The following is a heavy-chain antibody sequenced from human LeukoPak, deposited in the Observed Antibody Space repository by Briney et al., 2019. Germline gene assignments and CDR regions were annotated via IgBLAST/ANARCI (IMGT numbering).Heavy chain of an antibody. CDR3: ARHWVGGYCSSTSCYTGLDY. CDR2: IYPGDSDT. Sequence: GESLKISCKGSGYSFTSYWIGWVRQMPGKDLEWMGIIYPGDSDTRYSPSFQGQVTISADKSISTAYLQWSSLKASDTAMYYCARHWVGGYCSSTSCYTGLDYWGQGTLVTVSS. CDR1: GYSFTSYW. J-gene: IGHJ4*02. D-gene: IGHD2-2*02. V-gene: IGHV5-51*01.